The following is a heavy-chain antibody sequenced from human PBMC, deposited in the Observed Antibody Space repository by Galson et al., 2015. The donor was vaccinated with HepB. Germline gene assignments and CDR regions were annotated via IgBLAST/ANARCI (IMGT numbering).Heavy chain of an antibody. J-gene: IGHJ4*02. CDR3: ASGPIRYSSSWYPDYYFDY. CDR1: GFTFSSYA. V-gene: IGHV3-23*01. CDR2: ISGSGGST. D-gene: IGHD6-13*01. Sequence: SLRLSCAASGFTFSSYAMSWVRQAPGKGLEWVSAISGSGGSTYYADSVKGRFTISRDNAKNSLYLQMNSLRAEDTAVYYCASGPIRYSSSWYPDYYFDYWGQGTLVTVSS.